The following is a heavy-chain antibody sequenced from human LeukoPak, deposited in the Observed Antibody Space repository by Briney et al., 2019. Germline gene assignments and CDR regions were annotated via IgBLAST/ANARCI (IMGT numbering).Heavy chain of an antibody. D-gene: IGHD3-22*01. J-gene: IGHJ4*02. CDR2: IYYSGST. Sequence: SETLSLTCTVSGGSISSSSYYWGWIRQPPGKGLEWIGSIYYSGSTYYNPSLKSRVTISVDTSKNQFSLKLSSVTAADTAVYYCASPASNYYDSSGFDYWGQGTLATVSS. CDR1: GGSISSSSYY. V-gene: IGHV4-39*07. CDR3: ASPASNYYDSSGFDY.